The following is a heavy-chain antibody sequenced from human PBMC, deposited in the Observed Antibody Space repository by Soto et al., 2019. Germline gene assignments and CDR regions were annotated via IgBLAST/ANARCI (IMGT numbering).Heavy chain of an antibody. J-gene: IGHJ4*02. CDR2: ISGSGGST. CDR3: ASHKYSSGWYYFDH. V-gene: IGHV3-23*01. CDR1: GCTFSSYA. D-gene: IGHD6-19*01. Sequence: GSLRLSCAASGCTFSSYAMSWVRQAPGKGVEWVSAISGSGGSTYYADSVKGRFTISRDNSKNTLYLQMNSLRAEDTAVYYCASHKYSSGWYYFDHWGQGTLVTVSS.